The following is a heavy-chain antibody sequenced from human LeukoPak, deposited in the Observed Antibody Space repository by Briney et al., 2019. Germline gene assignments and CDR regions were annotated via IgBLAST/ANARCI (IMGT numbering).Heavy chain of an antibody. CDR1: GFTFSSYA. D-gene: IGHD3-16*01. J-gene: IGHJ3*02. V-gene: IGHV3-23*01. CDR3: ARVGGHDAFDI. CDR2: ISGSGGST. Sequence: GGSLRLSCAASGFTFSSYAMSWVRQAPGKGLEWVSAISGSGGSTYYAGSVKGRFTISRDNAKNSLYLQMNSLRAEDTAVYYCARVGGHDAFDIWGQGTMVTVSS.